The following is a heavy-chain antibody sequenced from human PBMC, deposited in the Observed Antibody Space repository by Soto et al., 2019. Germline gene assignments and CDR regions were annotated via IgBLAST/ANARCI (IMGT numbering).Heavy chain of an antibody. D-gene: IGHD1-26*01. V-gene: IGHV3-74*01. CDR1: RFTFSSYW. CDR3: ARRREGYYYGLDV. J-gene: IGHJ6*02. Sequence: GGSLRLSCAASRFTFSSYWMYWVRQAPGKGLVWVSRINSDGSSTRYADSVKGRFSISRDNSKSTLYLQMNTLRAEDTAVYYCARRREGYYYGLDVWSQGTTVTVSS. CDR2: INSDGSST.